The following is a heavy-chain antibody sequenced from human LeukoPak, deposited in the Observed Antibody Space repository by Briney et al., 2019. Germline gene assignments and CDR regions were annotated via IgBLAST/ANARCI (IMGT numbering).Heavy chain of an antibody. CDR3: ARTYYYGSGSYYDSRDAFDI. V-gene: IGHV4-38-2*02. CDR1: GYSISSGYY. J-gene: IGHJ3*02. Sequence: SETLSLTFTVSGYSISSGYYWGWIRQPPGKGLEWIGTIYQSGSTYCNPSLKSRVTISVDTSKNQFSLKLSSVTAADTAVCYCARTYYYGSGSYYDSRDAFDIWGQGTMVTISS. D-gene: IGHD3-10*01. CDR2: IYQSGST.